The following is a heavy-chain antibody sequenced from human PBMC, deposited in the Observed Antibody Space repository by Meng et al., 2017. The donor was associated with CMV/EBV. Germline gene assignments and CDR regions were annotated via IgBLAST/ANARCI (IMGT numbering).Heavy chain of an antibody. V-gene: IGHV3-30-3*01. CDR2: ISYDGSNK. CDR3: ARVGALPTFYGMDV. J-gene: IGHJ6*02. Sequence: GEPLKISCAASGFTFSSYAMHWVRQAPGKGLEWVAVISYDGSNKYYADSVKGRFTISRDNSKNTLYLQMNSLRAEDTAVYYCARVGALPTFYGMDVWGQGTTVTVSS. D-gene: IGHD1-1*01. CDR1: GFTFSSYA.